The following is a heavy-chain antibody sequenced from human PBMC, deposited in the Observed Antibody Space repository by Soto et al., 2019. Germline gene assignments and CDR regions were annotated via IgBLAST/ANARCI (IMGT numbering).Heavy chain of an antibody. CDR3: ARRGEWLVGYYLDY. V-gene: IGHV4-39*01. CDR1: GGSISSSSYY. J-gene: IGHJ4*02. CDR2: IYYSGST. Sequence: PSETLSLTCTVSGGSISSSSYYWGWIRQPPGKGLEWIGSIYYSGSTYYNPSLKSRVTISVDTSKNQFSLKLSSVTAADTAVYYCARRGEWLVGYYLDYWGQATLVTGLL. D-gene: IGHD6-19*01.